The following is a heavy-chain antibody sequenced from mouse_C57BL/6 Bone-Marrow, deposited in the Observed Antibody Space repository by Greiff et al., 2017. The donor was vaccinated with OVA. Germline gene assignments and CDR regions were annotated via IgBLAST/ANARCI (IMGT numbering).Heavy chain of an antibody. CDR3: ARSSLWIAY. Sequence: VKLQESGAELVRPGTSVKLSCKASGYTFTSYWMHWVKQRPGQGLEWIGVIDPSDSYTNYNQKFKGKATLTVDTSSSTAYMQLSSLTSEDSAVYYCARSSLWIAYWGQGTLVTVSA. CDR2: IDPSDSYT. J-gene: IGHJ3*01. V-gene: IGHV1-59*01. CDR1: GYTFTSYW. D-gene: IGHD6-1*01.